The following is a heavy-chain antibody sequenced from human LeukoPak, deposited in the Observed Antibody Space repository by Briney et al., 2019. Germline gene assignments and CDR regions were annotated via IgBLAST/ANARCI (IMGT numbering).Heavy chain of an antibody. V-gene: IGHV3-66*02. J-gene: IGHJ3*02. D-gene: IGHD3-22*01. CDR1: GFTVSSNY. CDR3: ARYYDSSGYTQGAFDI. Sequence: GGSLRLSCAASGFTVSSNYMSWVRQAPGKGLEWVSSFYRGISTYYADSVKGRFTTSRDHSKNTVYLQMDSLRPEDTAVYCCARYYDSSGYTQGAFDIWGQGTMVTVS. CDR2: FYRGIST.